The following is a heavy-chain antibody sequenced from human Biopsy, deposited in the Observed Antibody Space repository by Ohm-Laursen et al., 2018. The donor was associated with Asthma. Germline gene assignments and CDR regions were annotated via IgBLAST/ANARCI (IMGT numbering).Heavy chain of an antibody. CDR1: GFILSNYD. CDR2: LSYNGNNK. Sequence: RSLRLSCAASGFILSNYDMHWVRQAPGKGLEWVAVLSYNGNNKYYADSVRGRFTISRDNSENTLYLQMNSLRVEDTAVYYCARGDWYGSASNGYRGQGTLVTVSA. J-gene: IGHJ4*02. V-gene: IGHV3-30*03. D-gene: IGHD6-6*01. CDR3: ARGDWYGSASNGY.